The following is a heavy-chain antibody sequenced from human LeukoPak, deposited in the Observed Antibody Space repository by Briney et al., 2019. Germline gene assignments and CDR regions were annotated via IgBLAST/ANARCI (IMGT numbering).Heavy chain of an antibody. CDR3: VIDRGAR. CDR1: AFTFSNYA. J-gene: IGHJ4*02. Sequence: PGGSLRLSCSASAFTFSNYAMTWVRQAPGQGLEWVSSISTSGGSTYYADSVKGRFTISRDNSKNTLYLQMSNLRAEDTAVYYCVIDRGARWGQGTLVTVSS. V-gene: IGHV3-23*01. CDR2: ISTSGGST.